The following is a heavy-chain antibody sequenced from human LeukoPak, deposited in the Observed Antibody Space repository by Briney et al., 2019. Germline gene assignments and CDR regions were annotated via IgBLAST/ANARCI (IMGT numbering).Heavy chain of an antibody. V-gene: IGHV3-23*01. CDR3: AKADYYDSSGYLFDY. D-gene: IGHD3-22*01. J-gene: IGHJ4*02. Sequence: GGSPRLSCAASGFTFSSYAMSWVRQAPGKGLEWVSAISGSGGSTYYADSVKGRFTISRDNSKNTLYLQMNSLRAENTAVYYCAKADYYDSSGYLFDYWGQGTLVTVSS. CDR1: GFTFSSYA. CDR2: ISGSGGST.